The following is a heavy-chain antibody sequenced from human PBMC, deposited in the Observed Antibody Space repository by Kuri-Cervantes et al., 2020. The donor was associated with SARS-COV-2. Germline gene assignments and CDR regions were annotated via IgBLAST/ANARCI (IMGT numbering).Heavy chain of an antibody. D-gene: IGHD4-17*01. CDR1: GESFSGYY. J-gene: IGHJ6*03. CDR3: ARAYGFLRYIYYMDV. CDR2: VNHRGST. Sequence: SQTLSLTCAFYGESFSGYYWNWIRQSPGKGLQWIGEVNHRGSTNYNPSLKSRVTISVDTSSKQFSLSLSSVTAADTAVYYCARAYGFLRYIYYMDVWGGGGGVTVSS. V-gene: IGHV4-34*01.